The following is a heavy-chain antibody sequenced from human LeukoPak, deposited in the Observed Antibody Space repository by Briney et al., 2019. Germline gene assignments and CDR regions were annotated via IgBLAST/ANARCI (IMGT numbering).Heavy chain of an antibody. V-gene: IGHV3-23*01. Sequence: GGSLRLSCAASGFTFSSYAMSWVRQAPGKGLEWVSAISGSGGSTYYADSVKGRFTISRDNSKNTLYLQMNSLRAEDTAVFYCAKRDSSGSYYFDYWGQGTPVTVSS. CDR3: AKRDSSGSYYFDY. CDR1: GFTFSSYA. J-gene: IGHJ4*02. CDR2: ISGSGGST. D-gene: IGHD3-22*01.